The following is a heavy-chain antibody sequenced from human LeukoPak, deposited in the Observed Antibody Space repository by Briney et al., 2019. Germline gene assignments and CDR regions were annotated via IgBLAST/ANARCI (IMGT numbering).Heavy chain of an antibody. CDR2: ISSSSSTI. CDR1: GFTFSSYS. D-gene: IGHD6-13*01. Sequence: PGGSLRLSCAASGFTFSSYSMNWVRQAPGKGLEWVSYISSSSSTIYYADSGKGRFTISRDNSKNTLYLQMNSLRAEDTAVYYCAATLIAAAGSWGQGTLVTVSS. J-gene: IGHJ5*02. CDR3: AATLIAAAGS. V-gene: IGHV3-48*01.